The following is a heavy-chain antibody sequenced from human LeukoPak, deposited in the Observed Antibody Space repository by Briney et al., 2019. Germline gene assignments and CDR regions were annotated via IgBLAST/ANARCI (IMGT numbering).Heavy chain of an antibody. CDR2: INPNSGGT. CDR1: GYTFIGYY. CDR3: ASSSFGEYYFDY. Sequence: ASVTVSFKASGYTFIGYYMHGVRQAPGQGREGMGWINPNSGGTNYAQKFQGRVTMTRDTSISTAYMELSRLRSDDTAVYYCASSSFGEYYFDYWGQGTLVTVSS. J-gene: IGHJ4*02. V-gene: IGHV1-2*02. D-gene: IGHD3-10*01.